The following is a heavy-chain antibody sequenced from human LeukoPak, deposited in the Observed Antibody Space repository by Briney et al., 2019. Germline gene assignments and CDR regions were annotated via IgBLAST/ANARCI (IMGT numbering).Heavy chain of an antibody. Sequence: ASVKVSCKASGYTFTSYDINWVRQATGQGLEWMGWMNPNSGNIGYAEKFQGRVSMTMNTSISTAYMELSSLRSEDTAVYYCARGTGRYWEDYWGQGTLVTVSS. CDR2: MNPNSGNI. CDR3: ARGTGRYWEDY. V-gene: IGHV1-8*01. D-gene: IGHD1-26*01. CDR1: GYTFTSYD. J-gene: IGHJ4*02.